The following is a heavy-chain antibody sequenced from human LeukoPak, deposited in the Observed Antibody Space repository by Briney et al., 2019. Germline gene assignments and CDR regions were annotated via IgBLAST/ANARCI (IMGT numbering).Heavy chain of an antibody. CDR3: ARIRWAPVVAGYYYYYMDV. J-gene: IGHJ6*03. D-gene: IGHD2-15*01. V-gene: IGHV1-18*01. CDR1: GYTFTSYG. CDR2: ISAYNGNT. Sequence: GASVKVSCKASGYTFTSYGISWVRQAPGQGLEWMGWISAYNGNTNYAQKLQGRVTMTTDTSTSTAYMELRSLRSDDTAVYHCARIRWAPVVAGYYYYYMDVWGKGTTVTISS.